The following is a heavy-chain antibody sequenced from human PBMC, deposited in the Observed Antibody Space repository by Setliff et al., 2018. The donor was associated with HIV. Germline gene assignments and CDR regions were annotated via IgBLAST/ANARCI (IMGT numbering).Heavy chain of an antibody. CDR1: GYTFTTYA. CDR2: INTNTGNP. CDR3: ARHRFDFGYYYYYMDV. J-gene: IGHJ6*03. D-gene: IGHD5-12*01. Sequence: ASVKVSCKASGYTFTTYAMNWVRQAPGQGLEWMGWINTNTGNPTSAQGFTGRFVFSVDTSVSTAYLQISSLRAEDTALYYCARHRFDFGYYYYYMDVWGKGTTVTVSS. V-gene: IGHV7-4-1*02.